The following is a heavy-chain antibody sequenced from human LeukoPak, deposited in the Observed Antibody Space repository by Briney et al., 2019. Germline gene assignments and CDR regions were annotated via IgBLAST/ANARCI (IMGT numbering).Heavy chain of an antibody. J-gene: IGHJ4*02. CDR2: ISYDGSNK. D-gene: IGHD4-17*01. CDR1: GFTFSSYA. CDR3: ASTVTLLYYFDY. V-gene: IGHV3-30-3*01. Sequence: GRTLRLSCAASGFTFSSYAMHWVRQAPGKGLEWVAVISYDGSNKYYADSVKGRFTISRDNSKNTLYLQMNSLRAEDTAVYYFASTVTLLYYFDYWGQGTLVTVSS.